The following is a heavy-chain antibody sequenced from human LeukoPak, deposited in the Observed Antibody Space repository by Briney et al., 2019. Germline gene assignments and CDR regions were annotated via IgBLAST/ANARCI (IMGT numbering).Heavy chain of an antibody. CDR1: GFTLSSYA. Sequence: GGSLRLSCAASGFTLSSYAMSWVRQAPGKGLEWVSAISGSGGSTYYADSVKGRFTISRDNSKNTLYLQMNSLRAEDTAVYYCAKGSDFWSGYSYYYYYYYMDVWGKGTTVTVSS. V-gene: IGHV3-23*01. J-gene: IGHJ6*03. CDR3: AKGSDFWSGYSYYYYYYYMDV. D-gene: IGHD3-3*01. CDR2: ISGSGGST.